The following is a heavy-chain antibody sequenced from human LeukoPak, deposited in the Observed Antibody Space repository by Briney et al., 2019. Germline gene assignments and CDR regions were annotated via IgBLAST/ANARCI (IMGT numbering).Heavy chain of an antibody. J-gene: IGHJ4*02. D-gene: IGHD3-3*01. CDR2: MNPNSGNT. Sequence: ASVKVSCKASGYTFTSYDLNWVRHATGQGLEWMGWMNPNSGNTGYAQKFQGRVTMTRNTSISTAYMELSSLRSEDTAVYYCARAPMGWLIHFDYWGQGTLVTVSS. CDR3: ARAPMGWLIHFDY. CDR1: GYTFTSYD. V-gene: IGHV1-8*01.